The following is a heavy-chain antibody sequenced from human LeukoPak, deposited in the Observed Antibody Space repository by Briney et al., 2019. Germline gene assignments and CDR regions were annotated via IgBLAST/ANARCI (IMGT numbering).Heavy chain of an antibody. CDR1: GGSISDYY. J-gene: IGHJ4*02. CDR2: ISNSGST. Sequence: SETLSLTCTVSGGSISDYYWSWIRQPPGKGLEWIGYISNSGSTNYNPSLKSRVTISVDTSKNQFSLKLSSVTAADTAVYYCARKGGSFDYWGQGTLVTVSS. V-gene: IGHV4-59*01. D-gene: IGHD1-26*01. CDR3: ARKGGSFDY.